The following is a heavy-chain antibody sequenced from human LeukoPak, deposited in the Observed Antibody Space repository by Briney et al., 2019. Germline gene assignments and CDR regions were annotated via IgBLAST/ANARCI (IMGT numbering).Heavy chain of an antibody. D-gene: IGHD3-22*01. J-gene: IGHJ4*02. Sequence: GGSLRLSCAASGFTFSSYSMNWVRQAPGKGLEWVANTKHDGSEKYYVDSVKGRYTISRDNAKNSLYLQMNSLRAEDTAVYYCARDSSGFDYWGQGTLVTVSP. CDR1: GFTFSSYS. CDR2: TKHDGSEK. V-gene: IGHV3-7*01. CDR3: ARDSSGFDY.